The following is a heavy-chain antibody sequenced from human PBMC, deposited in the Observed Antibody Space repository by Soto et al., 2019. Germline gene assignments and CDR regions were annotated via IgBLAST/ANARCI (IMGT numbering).Heavy chain of an antibody. J-gene: IGHJ4*02. Sequence: ASVKVSCKGFGYSFMKYGINWVRQAPGQGLEWVGWISPYSGYTHSAQKFHGRLTLTTDTAASTAYMELRILRSADTALYYCAREASVLIPAAQPTRFDSWGQGTLVTVSS. D-gene: IGHD2-2*01. CDR3: AREASVLIPAAQPTRFDS. CDR2: ISPYSGYT. V-gene: IGHV1-18*01. CDR1: GYSFMKYG.